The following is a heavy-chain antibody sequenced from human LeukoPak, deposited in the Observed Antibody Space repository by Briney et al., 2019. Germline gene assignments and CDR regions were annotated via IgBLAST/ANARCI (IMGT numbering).Heavy chain of an antibody. CDR3: ARDLSRSSSWYSGLYGMDV. CDR1: GFTFSSYS. V-gene: IGHV3-21*01. D-gene: IGHD6-13*01. CDR2: ISSSSSYI. Sequence: GGSLRLSCAASGFTFSSYSMNWVRQAPGKGLEWVSSISSSSSYIYYADSVEGRFTISRDNAKNSLYLQMNSLRAEDTAVHYCARDLSRSSSWYSGLYGMDVWGQGTTVTVSS. J-gene: IGHJ6*02.